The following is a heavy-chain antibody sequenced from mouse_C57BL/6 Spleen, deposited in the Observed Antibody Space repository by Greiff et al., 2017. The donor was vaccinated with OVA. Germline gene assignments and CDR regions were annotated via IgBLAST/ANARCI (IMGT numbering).Heavy chain of an antibody. Sequence: VQLKQSGPELVKPGASVKISCKASGYSFTDYNMNWVKQSHGKSLEWIGVINPNYGTTSYNQKFKGKATLTVDQSSSTAYMQLNSLTSEDSAVYYCSGSYYGSSWFAYWGQGTLVTVSA. CDR2: INPNYGTT. J-gene: IGHJ3*01. D-gene: IGHD1-1*01. CDR1: GYSFTDYN. CDR3: SGSYYGSSWFAY. V-gene: IGHV1-39*01.